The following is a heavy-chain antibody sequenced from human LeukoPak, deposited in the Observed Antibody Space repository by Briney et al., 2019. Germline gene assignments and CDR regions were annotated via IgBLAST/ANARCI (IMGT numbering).Heavy chain of an antibody. D-gene: IGHD6-13*01. CDR3: ARDLTGTYWFDP. CDR1: GFTFNRYW. J-gene: IGHJ5*02. Sequence: ESLRLSCAASGFTFNRYWIHWVRQAPGKGLEWIGSIYHSGSTFYNPSLKSRVTISVDTSKNQFSLKLSSVTAADTAVYYCARDLTGTYWFDPWGQGTLVTVSS. CDR2: IYHSGST. V-gene: IGHV4-38-2*02.